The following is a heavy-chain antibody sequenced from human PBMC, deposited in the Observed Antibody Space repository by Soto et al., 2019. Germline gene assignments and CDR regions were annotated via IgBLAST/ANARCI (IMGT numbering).Heavy chain of an antibody. V-gene: IGHV4-34*01. CDR3: VRDSLGYCSGGSCRHYYYYYYMDV. D-gene: IGHD2-15*01. CDR2: INHSGST. Sequence: QVQLQQWGAGLLKPSETLSLTCAVYGGSFSGYYWSWIRQPPGKGLEWIGEINHSGSTNYNPSLKSRVTISVDTSKTQFSLKLSSVTAADTAVYYCVRDSLGYCSGGSCRHYYYYYYMDVWGKGTTVTVSS. CDR1: GGSFSGYY. J-gene: IGHJ6*03.